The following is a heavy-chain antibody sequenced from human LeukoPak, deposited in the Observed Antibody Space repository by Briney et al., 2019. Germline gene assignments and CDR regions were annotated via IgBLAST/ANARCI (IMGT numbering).Heavy chain of an antibody. CDR3: ARESRADYDFWSGYSGNEYFQH. D-gene: IGHD3-3*01. V-gene: IGHV1-2*02. CDR1: GYTFTVYY. Sequence: ASVTVSCTASGYTFTVYYMHWVRQAPGQGLEWMGWINPNSGGTNYAQKFQGRVTMTRDTSISTAYMELSRLRSDDTAVYYCARESRADYDFWSGYSGNEYFQHWGQGTLVTVSS. CDR2: INPNSGGT. J-gene: IGHJ1*01.